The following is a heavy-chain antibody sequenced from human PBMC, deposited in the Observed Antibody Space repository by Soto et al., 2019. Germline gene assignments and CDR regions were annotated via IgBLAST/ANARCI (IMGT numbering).Heavy chain of an antibody. Sequence: SETLCLTCTVFDGSFENRSYSWSWIRQPPGKGLEWIGYVYHTGRTSYNPSLKSRVSISMDTSKNQFSLSLDSVTAADTAVYFCARDFAYFDSWGQGTLVTVSS. CDR2: VYHTGRT. D-gene: IGHD3-3*01. CDR1: DGSFENRSYS. CDR3: ARDFAYFDS. J-gene: IGHJ4*02. V-gene: IGHV4-61*01.